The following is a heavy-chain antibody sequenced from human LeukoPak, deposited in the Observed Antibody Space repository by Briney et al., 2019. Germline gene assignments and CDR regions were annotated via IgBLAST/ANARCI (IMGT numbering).Heavy chain of an antibody. D-gene: IGHD3-10*01. J-gene: IGHJ4*02. CDR2: IWYDGSNK. V-gene: IGHV3-33*01. CDR3: ARDPVLLWFGDIDY. CDR1: GFTFSSYG. Sequence: PGGSLRLSCAASGFTFSSYGMHWVRQAPGKGLEWVAVIWYDGSNKYYADSVKGRFTISRDNSKNTLYLQMNSLRAEDTAVYYCARDPVLLWFGDIDYWGQGTLVTVSS.